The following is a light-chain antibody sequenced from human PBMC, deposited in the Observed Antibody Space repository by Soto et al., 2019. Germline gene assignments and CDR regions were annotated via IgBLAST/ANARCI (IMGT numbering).Light chain of an antibody. Sequence: DIVVTPSPCTLSQSPGDRATLSCRASQSVSNNYLAWYQQKPGQAPRLLIYGASNRATGIPDRFSGSGSGTDFTLTISRLEPEDFAVYYCQQYGSSGTFGQGTKVDI. CDR2: GAS. V-gene: IGKV3-20*01. CDR3: QQYGSSGT. CDR1: QSVSNNY. J-gene: IGKJ1*01.